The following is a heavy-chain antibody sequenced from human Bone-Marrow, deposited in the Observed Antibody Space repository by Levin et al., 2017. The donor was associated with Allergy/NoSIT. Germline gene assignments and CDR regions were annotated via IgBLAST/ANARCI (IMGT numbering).Heavy chain of an antibody. V-gene: IGHV3-48*03. CDR2: ISTGGTTA. J-gene: IGHJ4*02. CDR1: GFTFNDYE. Sequence: GGSLRLSCSASGFTFNDYEMNWVRQAPGKGPEWVSYISTGGTTAFYADSVKGLFTVSRDNAKNSLYLLMNSLRVEDTGVYYCARDRIASAHFDSWGQGTLVTVS. CDR3: ARDRIASAHFDS. D-gene: IGHD6-13*01.